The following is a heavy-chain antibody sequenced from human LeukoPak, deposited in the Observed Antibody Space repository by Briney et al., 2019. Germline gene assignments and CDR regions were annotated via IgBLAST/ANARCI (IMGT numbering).Heavy chain of an antibody. V-gene: IGHV4-59*01. CDR2: IYYTGST. Sequence: SETLSLTCTVSGGSISSYYWSWIRQPSGKGLEWIGYIYYTGSTNYNPSLKSRVAISVDTSKNQFSLKLTSVTAADTAVYYCARGDVLLWLGELLSGWFDSWGQGTLVTVSS. D-gene: IGHD3-10*01. CDR3: ARGDVLLWLGELLSGWFDS. CDR1: GGSISSYY. J-gene: IGHJ5*01.